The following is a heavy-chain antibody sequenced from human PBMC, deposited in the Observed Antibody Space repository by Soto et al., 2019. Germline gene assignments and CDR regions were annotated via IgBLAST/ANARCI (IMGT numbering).Heavy chain of an antibody. CDR3: ARGSYSSSSELDY. D-gene: IGHD6-6*01. CDR1: GFTFSSYS. CDR2: ISSSSSTI. J-gene: IGHJ4*02. Sequence: GGSLRLSCAASGFTFSSYSMNWVRQAPGKGLEWVSYISSSSSTIYYADSVKGRFTISRDNAKNSLYLQMNSLRAEDTAVYYCARGSYSSSSELDYWGQGTLVTVSS. V-gene: IGHV3-48*04.